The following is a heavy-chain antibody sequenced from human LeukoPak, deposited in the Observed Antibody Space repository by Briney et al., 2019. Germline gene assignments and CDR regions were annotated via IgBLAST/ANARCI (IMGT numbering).Heavy chain of an antibody. CDR2: ISSSGSTI. V-gene: IGHV3-11*01. Sequence: GGSLSLSGAASGFTFIAYYMGWIRKAPGKGLEWVSYISSSGSTIYYADSVKGRFTISRDNAKNSLYLQMNSLRAEDTAVYYCARWARGALFDPWGQGTLVTVSS. CDR3: ARWARGALFDP. D-gene: IGHD3-10*01. J-gene: IGHJ5*02. CDR1: GFTFIAYY.